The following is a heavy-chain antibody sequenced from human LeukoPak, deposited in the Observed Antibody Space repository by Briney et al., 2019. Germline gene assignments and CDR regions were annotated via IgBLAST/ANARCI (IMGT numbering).Heavy chain of an antibody. CDR2: IYYSGST. V-gene: IGHV4-39*01. Sequence: SETLSLTCTVSGGSISSSSYYWGWIRQPPGKGLEWIGSIYYSGSTYYNPSLKSRVTISVDTSKNQFSLKLSSMTAADTAVYYCARQQLYYYGSGTTRYFDLWGRGTLVTVSS. CDR1: GGSISSSSYY. D-gene: IGHD3-10*01. CDR3: ARQQLYYYGSGTTRYFDL. J-gene: IGHJ2*01.